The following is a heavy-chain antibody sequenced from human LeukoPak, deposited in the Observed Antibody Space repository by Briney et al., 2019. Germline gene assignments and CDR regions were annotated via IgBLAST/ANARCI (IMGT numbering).Heavy chain of an antibody. CDR2: INPNSGGT. J-gene: IGHJ6*03. D-gene: IGHD5-18*01. CDR1: GYTFTGYY. V-gene: IGHV1-2*02. Sequence: ASVKVSCKASGYTFTGYYLHWVRQAPGQGLEWLGWINPNSGGTQYAQTFQGRVTMTRDTSISTAYMEVSGLRSDDTAVYYCARGIQLSSALYYYYFMDVWGKGTTVTISS. CDR3: ARGIQLSSALYYYYFMDV.